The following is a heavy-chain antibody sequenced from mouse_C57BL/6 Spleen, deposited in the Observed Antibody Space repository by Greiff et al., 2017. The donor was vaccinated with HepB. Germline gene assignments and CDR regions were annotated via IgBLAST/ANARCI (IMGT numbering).Heavy chain of an antibody. CDR1: GYAFSSSW. Sequence: QVQLQQSGPELVKPGASVKISCKASGYAFSSSWMNWVKQRPGKGLEWIGRIYPGDGDTNYNGKFKGKATLTADKSSSTAYMQLSSLTSEDSAVYFCATYYGNPYYFDYWGQGTTLTVSS. CDR3: ATYYGNPYYFDY. V-gene: IGHV1-82*01. D-gene: IGHD2-10*01. J-gene: IGHJ2*01. CDR2: IYPGDGDT.